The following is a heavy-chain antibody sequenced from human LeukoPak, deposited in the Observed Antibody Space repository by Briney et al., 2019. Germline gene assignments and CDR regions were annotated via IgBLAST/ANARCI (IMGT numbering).Heavy chain of an antibody. D-gene: IGHD3-9*01. CDR2: IYYSGST. Sequence: SETLSLTCTVSGGSISSSSYYWGWIRQPPGKGLEWIGSIYYSGSTYYNPSLKSRVTISVDTSKNQFSLKLSSVTPEDTAVYYCAREGAGYQKWGQGTLVTVSS. V-gene: IGHV4-39*07. CDR3: AREGAGYQK. J-gene: IGHJ4*02. CDR1: GGSISSSSYY.